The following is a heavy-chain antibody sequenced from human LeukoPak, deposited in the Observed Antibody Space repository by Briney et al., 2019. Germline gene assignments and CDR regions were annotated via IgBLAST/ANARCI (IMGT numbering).Heavy chain of an antibody. D-gene: IGHD2-2*01. Sequence: GESLKISCKGSGYSFSNYWIGWVRQMLGKGLESMGIIHPGDSDTSYSPSFQGQVTISADKSINTAYLQWSSLKASDTAMYYCARHRVLPSGRWYDYWGQGTLVTVSS. V-gene: IGHV5-51*01. CDR2: IHPGDSDT. CDR3: ARHRVLPSGRWYDY. CDR1: GYSFSNYW. J-gene: IGHJ4*02.